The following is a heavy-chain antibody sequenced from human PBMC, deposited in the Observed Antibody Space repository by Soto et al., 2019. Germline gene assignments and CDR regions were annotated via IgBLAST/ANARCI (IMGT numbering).Heavy chain of an antibody. J-gene: IGHJ6*02. CDR2: IYYSGST. CDR3: ARQYSSSRYYYYYGMDV. CDR1: GGSISSSSYY. V-gene: IGHV4-39*01. Sequence: QLQLQESGPGLVKPSETLSLTCTVSGGSISSSSYYWGWIRQPPGKGLEWIGSIYYSGSTYYNPSLKSRVTISVDTSKHQFSLKLSSVTAADTAVYYCARQYSSSRYYYYYGMDVWGQGTTVTVSS. D-gene: IGHD6-13*01.